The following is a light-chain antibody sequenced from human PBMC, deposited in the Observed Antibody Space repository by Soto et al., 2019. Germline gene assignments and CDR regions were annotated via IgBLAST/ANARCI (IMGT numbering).Light chain of an antibody. CDR1: SSNIGSNY. CDR3: QSYDSSLSEV. Sequence: QSVLTQPPSASGTPGQRVTISCSGSSSNIGSNYVYWYQQLPGTAPKLLIYGNSNRPSGVPDRFSGSKSGTSASLAITGLQAEDEADYYCQSYDSSLSEVFGTGTKLTVL. J-gene: IGLJ1*01. V-gene: IGLV1-40*01. CDR2: GNS.